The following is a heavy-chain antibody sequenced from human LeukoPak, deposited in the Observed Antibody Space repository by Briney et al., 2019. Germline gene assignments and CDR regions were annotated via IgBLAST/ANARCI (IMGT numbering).Heavy chain of an antibody. CDR2: IWYDGSNK. V-gene: IGHV3-33*01. D-gene: IGHD6-19*01. Sequence: GGSLRLSCAAPGFTLSSYTMHAVRQAPGKGLEWVAVIWYDGSNKYYADSVKGRFTISRDNSKNTLYLKTNSLRVEDTAVDYCAQTDGYNSGWSAIDYWGQGTLVTVSS. J-gene: IGHJ4*02. CDR3: AQTDGYNSGWSAIDY. CDR1: GFTLSSYT.